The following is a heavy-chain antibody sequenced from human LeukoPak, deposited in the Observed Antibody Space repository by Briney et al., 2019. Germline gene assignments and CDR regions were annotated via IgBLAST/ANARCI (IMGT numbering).Heavy chain of an antibody. CDR1: GGSFSGYY. Sequence: SETLSLTCAVYGGSFSGYYWSWIRQPPGKGLEWIGEINHSGSINYNPSLKSRVTISVDTSKNQFSLKLSSVTAADTAVYYCARGSIAAAGTPQNYYYYGMDVWGQGTTVTVSS. CDR3: ARGSIAAAGTPQNYYYYGMDV. D-gene: IGHD6-13*01. V-gene: IGHV4-34*01. CDR2: INHSGSI. J-gene: IGHJ6*02.